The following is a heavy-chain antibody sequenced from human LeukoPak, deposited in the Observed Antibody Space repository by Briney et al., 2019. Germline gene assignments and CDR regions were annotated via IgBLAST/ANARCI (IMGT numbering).Heavy chain of an antibody. D-gene: IGHD3/OR15-3a*01. Sequence: GGSLRLSCAASGFTFSSYAMNWVRQAPWKGLEWVSVISGSASSTYYADSVKGRFSISRDNSKNTLYLQMNSLRAEDTAVYYCAKTWTGNIVSPFDIWGQGTMVTVSS. J-gene: IGHJ3*02. CDR3: AKTWTGNIVSPFDI. CDR1: GFTFSSYA. CDR2: ISGSASST. V-gene: IGHV3-23*01.